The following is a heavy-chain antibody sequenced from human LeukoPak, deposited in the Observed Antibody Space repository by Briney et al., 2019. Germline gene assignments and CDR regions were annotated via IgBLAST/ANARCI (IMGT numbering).Heavy chain of an antibody. J-gene: IGHJ4*02. D-gene: IGHD1-26*01. Sequence: SETPSLTCTVSGGSISSYYWSWIRQPPGKGLEWIGYIYYSGSTSYNPFLKSRVTISVDTSKNQFSLKLSSVTAADTAVYYCARGYSGSYGRFDYWGQGTLVTVSS. CDR1: GGSISSYY. CDR3: ARGYSGSYGRFDY. CDR2: IYYSGST. V-gene: IGHV4-59*01.